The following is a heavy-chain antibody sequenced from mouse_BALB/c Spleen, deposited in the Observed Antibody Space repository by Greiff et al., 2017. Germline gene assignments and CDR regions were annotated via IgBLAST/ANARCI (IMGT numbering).Heavy chain of an antibody. D-gene: IGHD2-3*01. CDR2: ISTYYGDA. J-gene: IGHJ2*01. Sequence: VKLQESGAELVRPGVSVKISCKGSGYTFTDYAMHWVKQSHAKSLEWIGVISTYYGDASYNQKFKGKATMTVDKSSSTAYMELARLTSEDSAIYYCARDGDGYYDYFDYWGQGTTLTVSS. CDR1: GYTFTDYA. V-gene: IGHV1S137*01. CDR3: ARDGDGYYDYFDY.